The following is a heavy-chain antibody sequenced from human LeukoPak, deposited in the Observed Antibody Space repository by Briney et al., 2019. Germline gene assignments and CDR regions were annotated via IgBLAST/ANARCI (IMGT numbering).Heavy chain of an antibody. CDR3: ARDDSNYGGY. D-gene: IGHD4-11*01. CDR2: ISSRSSTI. Sequence: PGGSLRLSCAASGFTFSSYSMNWVRQAPGKGLEWVSFISSRSSTIYYADSVKGRFTISRDNAKNSLYLQMNSLGAEDTAVYYCARDDSNYGGYWGQGTLVTVSS. J-gene: IGHJ4*02. CDR1: GFTFSSYS. V-gene: IGHV3-48*01.